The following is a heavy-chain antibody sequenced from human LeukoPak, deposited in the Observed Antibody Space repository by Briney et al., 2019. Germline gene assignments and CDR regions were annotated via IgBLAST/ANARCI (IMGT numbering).Heavy chain of an antibody. J-gene: IGHJ3*02. Sequence: ASVKVSCKASGYTFTGYYMHWVRQAPGQGLEWMGWINPNSGGTNYAQKSQGWVTMTRDTSISTAYMELSRLRSDDTAVYYCARGEGYYDSSGYGAFDIWGQGTMVTVSS. CDR3: ARGEGYYDSSGYGAFDI. CDR2: INPNSGGT. V-gene: IGHV1-2*04. D-gene: IGHD3-22*01. CDR1: GYTFTGYY.